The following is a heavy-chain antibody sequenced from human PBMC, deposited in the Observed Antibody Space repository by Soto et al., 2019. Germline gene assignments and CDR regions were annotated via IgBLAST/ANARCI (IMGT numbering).Heavy chain of an antibody. CDR1: GFTLSNYC. J-gene: IGHJ4*02. V-gene: IGHV3-7*01. CDR3: ASESEPYSSVCEKCGAYDY. D-gene: IGHD6-19*01. Sequence: EIQLVESWGGLVQPGESLRLSCAVSGFTLSNYCMSWVLQAAGKGLELVANIKEDGSEKYYVDAVKGRFTISRDNAKNSLSLQLNSLRAEDTAVYYGASESEPYSSVCEKCGAYDYWGQGNLVTVSA. CDR2: IKEDGSEK.